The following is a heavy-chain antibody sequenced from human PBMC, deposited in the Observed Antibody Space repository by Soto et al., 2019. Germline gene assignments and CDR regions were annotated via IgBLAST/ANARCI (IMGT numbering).Heavy chain of an antibody. V-gene: IGHV6-1*01. CDR2: TYYRSKWYN. D-gene: IGHD6-19*01. CDR1: GDSVSSNSAA. Sequence: PSQTLSLTCAISGDSVSSNSAAWNWIRQSPSRGLEWLGRTYYRSKWYNDYAVSVKSRITINPDTSKNQFSLQLNSVTPEDTAVYYCARELGYGSGFGDSFDYWGQGTLVTVSS. J-gene: IGHJ4*02. CDR3: ARELGYGSGFGDSFDY.